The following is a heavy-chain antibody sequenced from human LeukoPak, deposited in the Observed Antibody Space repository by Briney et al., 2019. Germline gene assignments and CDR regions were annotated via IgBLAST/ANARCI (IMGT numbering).Heavy chain of an antibody. D-gene: IGHD3-16*02. J-gene: IGHJ6*02. Sequence: GGSLRLSCAASGFTLSSYGMHWVRQSPGRGLEWVSFISFDGSNEFYADSLKGRFTISRDNSKDTLYLQMDSLRAEDTALYYCAREEHDYVWGSYRYYYYYGIDVWGQGTTVTVSS. CDR1: GFTLSSYG. V-gene: IGHV3-30*03. CDR3: AREEHDYVWGSYRYYYYYGIDV. CDR2: ISFDGSNE.